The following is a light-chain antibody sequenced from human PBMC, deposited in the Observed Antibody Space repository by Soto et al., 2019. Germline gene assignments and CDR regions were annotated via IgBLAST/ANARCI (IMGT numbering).Light chain of an antibody. CDR1: QSVGSAY. CDR3: QQYGGSPPWT. V-gene: IGKV3-20*01. J-gene: IGKJ1*01. Sequence: EIVLFQSPGALSLSPGEGATLSCRTSQSVGSAYLAWYQQKPGQAPKLLIYGASSRATGIPDRFSGSGSGTDFTLTITRLEPEDFAVYYYQQYGGSPPWTFGQGTKVEIK. CDR2: GAS.